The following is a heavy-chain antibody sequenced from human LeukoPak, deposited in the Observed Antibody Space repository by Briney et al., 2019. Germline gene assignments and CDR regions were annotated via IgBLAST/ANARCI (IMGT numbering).Heavy chain of an antibody. CDR2: ISYDGSNK. Sequence: PGGSPRLSCAASGFTFSSYGMHWVRQAPGKGLEWVAVISYDGSNKYYADSVKGRFTISRDNSKNTLYLQMNSLRAEDTAVYYCAKDPRRITIFGVVRAYYCYGMDVWGQGTTVTVSS. J-gene: IGHJ6*02. D-gene: IGHD3-3*01. V-gene: IGHV3-30*18. CDR3: AKDPRRITIFGVVRAYYCYGMDV. CDR1: GFTFSSYG.